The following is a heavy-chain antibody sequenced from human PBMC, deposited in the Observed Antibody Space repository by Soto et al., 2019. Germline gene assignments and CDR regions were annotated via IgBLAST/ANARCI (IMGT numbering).Heavy chain of an antibody. V-gene: IGHV1-69*01. J-gene: IGHJ4*02. CDR2: IIAIFGTA. CDR1: GATFSTYA. CDR3: ASERLVGYGSSGPPAY. Sequence: QVQLVQSGAEVKKPGSSVKVSCKASGATFSTYAISWVRQAPGQGLEWMGGIIAIFGTANYAQKFQGRVTITADESTSTAYMELSSLRSEDTAVYFCASERLVGYGSSGPPAYWGQGTLVTVSS. D-gene: IGHD3-22*01.